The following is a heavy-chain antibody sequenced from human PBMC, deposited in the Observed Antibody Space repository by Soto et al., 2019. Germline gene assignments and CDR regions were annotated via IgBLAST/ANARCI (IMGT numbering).Heavy chain of an antibody. CDR1: GGTFSGYG. D-gene: IGHD3-10*01. V-gene: IGHV1-69*13. CDR2: IIPIFGTA. CDR3: ARGGTMVRGPSHYYYGMDV. Sequence: GASVKVSCKASGGTFSGYGISWMRQAPGQGVEWMGGIIPIFGTANYAQKFQGRVTITADESTSTAYMELSGLRSEDTAVYYCARGGTMVRGPSHYYYGMDVWGQGTTVTVSS. J-gene: IGHJ6*02.